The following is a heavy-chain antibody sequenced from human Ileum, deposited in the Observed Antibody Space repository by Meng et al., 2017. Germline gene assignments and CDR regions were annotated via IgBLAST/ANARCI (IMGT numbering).Heavy chain of an antibody. CDR3: AREFYSSGRAGTFDV. CDR2: LSHDGSI. CDR1: GLTFSNSI. D-gene: IGHD3-22*01. Sequence: GGSLRLSCAASGLTFSNSIIHWVRQAPDKGLEWVALLSHDGSISHADSVKDRFTISRDNSENTVSLQISSLRTDDMGVYHCAREFYSSGRAGTFDVWGRGTMVTVSS. J-gene: IGHJ3*01. V-gene: IGHV3-30*03.